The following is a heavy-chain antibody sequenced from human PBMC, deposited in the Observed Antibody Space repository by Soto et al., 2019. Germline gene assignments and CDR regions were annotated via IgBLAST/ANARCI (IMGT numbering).Heavy chain of an antibody. J-gene: IGHJ5*02. CDR3: ARRALTIFGLGSVSNWFDP. D-gene: IGHD3-9*01. CDR2: ISAYNGNT. Sequence: GASVNFSCNASCYTFTSYGISWLRQAPGQGLAWMGWISAYNGNTNYAQKLQGRVTMTTDTSTSTAYMELRSLRSDDTAGYYCARRALTIFGLGSVSNWFDPWGQGTLVTVSS. V-gene: IGHV1-18*01. CDR1: CYTFTSYG.